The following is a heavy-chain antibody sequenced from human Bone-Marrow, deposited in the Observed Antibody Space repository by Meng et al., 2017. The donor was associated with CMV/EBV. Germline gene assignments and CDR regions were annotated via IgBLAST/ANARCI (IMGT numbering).Heavy chain of an antibody. CDR2: IDWDDDK. CDR1: GFSLSTSGMR. J-gene: IGHJ6*02. D-gene: IGHD2-2*01. CDR3: ARVNTIHPGMDV. Sequence: SGPTLVKPTQTLTLTCTFSGFSLSTSGMRVSWIRQPPGKALEWLARIDWDDDKFYSTSLKTRLTISKDTPKNQVVLTMTNMDPVDQATYYCARVNTIHPGMDVWGQGTTVTVSS. V-gene: IGHV2-70D*14.